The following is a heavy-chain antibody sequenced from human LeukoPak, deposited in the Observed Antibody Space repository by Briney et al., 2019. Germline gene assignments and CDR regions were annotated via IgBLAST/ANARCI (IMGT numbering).Heavy chain of an antibody. CDR3: ASIGGSSGWYLFDY. D-gene: IGHD6-19*01. CDR1: GFTFSNYA. CDR2: ISGSGGST. V-gene: IGHV3-23*01. J-gene: IGHJ4*02. Sequence: GGSLRLSCAASGFTFSNYAVSWVRQAPGKGLEWVSAISGSGGSTYYADSVKGRFTISRDNAKNSLYLQMNSLRAEDTAVYYCASIGGSSGWYLFDYWGQGTLVTVSS.